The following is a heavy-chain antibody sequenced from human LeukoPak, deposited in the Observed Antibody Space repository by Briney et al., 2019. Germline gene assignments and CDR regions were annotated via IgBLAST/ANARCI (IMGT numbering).Heavy chain of an antibody. Sequence: GASVKVSCKASGFTFTDYYIHWVRQAPAQGLEWMGWINPNSGGTNYPQKFQGRVTMTRDKSISTAFMELANLRSDDTAVYYCAKATNDFWSGTTLPFDPWGQGTLVTVSP. V-gene: IGHV1-2*02. J-gene: IGHJ5*02. CDR3: AKATNDFWSGTTLPFDP. CDR1: GFTFTDYY. CDR2: INPNSGGT. D-gene: IGHD3-3*01.